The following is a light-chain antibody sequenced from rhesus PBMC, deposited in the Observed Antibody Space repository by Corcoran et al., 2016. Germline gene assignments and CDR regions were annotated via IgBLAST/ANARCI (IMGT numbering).Light chain of an antibody. Sequence: SYDLTQARSVSVSPGQTARITCGGDRIGSKTVQWYQQKAPQAPMLVIHDDYERPPGIPERFSGSNSGNTATLTISGVEAGDEADYYCQVWDNKRALPVFGAGTRLTVL. V-gene: IGLV3-40*01. J-gene: IGLJ1*01. CDR2: DDY. CDR1: RIGSKT. CDR3: QVWDNKRALPV.